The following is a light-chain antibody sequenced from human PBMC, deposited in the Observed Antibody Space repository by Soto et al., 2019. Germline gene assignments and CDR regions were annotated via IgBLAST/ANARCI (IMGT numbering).Light chain of an antibody. J-gene: IGKJ1*01. CDR1: ESVRSSY. CDR2: GAS. Sequence: EIVLTQSPGTLLLSPGERATLSCRASESVRSSYLAWYQQKPGQAPRLLIYGASSRTTGIPDRFSGSGSGTDFTLTIGRLEPEDFAVYYCQQYGGAPQTFGRGTKV. CDR3: QQYGGAPQT. V-gene: IGKV3-20*01.